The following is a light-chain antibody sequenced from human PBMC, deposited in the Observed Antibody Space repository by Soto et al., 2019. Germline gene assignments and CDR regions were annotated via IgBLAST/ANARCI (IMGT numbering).Light chain of an antibody. CDR2: GAS. CDR3: QQYDNLSWT. CDR1: QSVSSTF. Sequence: EIVLTQSPGTLSLSPGGRATLSCSAGQSVSSTFLNWYQQKPGQAPRLLIYGASNRATGTPDRFSGSGSGTDFTLTISRLEPEDFAVYCCQQYDNLSWTFGQGTKVDIK. J-gene: IGKJ1*01. V-gene: IGKV3-20*01.